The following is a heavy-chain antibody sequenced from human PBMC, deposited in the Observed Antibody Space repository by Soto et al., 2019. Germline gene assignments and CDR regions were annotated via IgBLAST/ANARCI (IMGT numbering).Heavy chain of an antibody. Sequence: QVQLQQWGAGLLKPSETLSLTCGVYGGSFSGYYWSWIRQSPEKGLEWIGEINQRGSTNYNPSLKSRVTISLDTSKIQFSLKSISVTAADTAVYYCARGRITVTTHFDYWGQGTLVTVSS. CDR1: GGSFSGYY. CDR2: INQRGST. D-gene: IGHD4-17*01. V-gene: IGHV4-34*01. J-gene: IGHJ4*02. CDR3: ARGRITVTTHFDY.